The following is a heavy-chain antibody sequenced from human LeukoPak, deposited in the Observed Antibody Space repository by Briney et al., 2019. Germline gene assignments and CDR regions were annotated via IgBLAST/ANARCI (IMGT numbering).Heavy chain of an antibody. CDR3: ARTYYYDSSGYYYEDY. CDR2: INHSGST. V-gene: IGHV4-34*01. D-gene: IGHD3-22*01. CDR1: GGSFSGYH. J-gene: IGHJ4*02. Sequence: SETLSLTCAVYGGSFSGYHWSRIRQPPGKGLEWIGEINHSGSTNYSPSLKSRVTISVDTSKNQFSLTLSSVTAADTAVYYCARTYYYDSSGYYYEDYWGQGTLVTVSS.